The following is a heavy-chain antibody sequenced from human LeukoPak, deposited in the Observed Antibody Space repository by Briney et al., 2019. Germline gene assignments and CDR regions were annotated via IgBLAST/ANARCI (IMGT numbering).Heavy chain of an antibody. Sequence: GGSLTLSCVGSGLTFTNSDMNWVPQPPGTRPEWVSVISGSGHSINYADSVKGRFTISRDTSKNTLYLHMNSLRADDTALYYCTRDFNWGDAGWGQGTLVTVSS. CDR3: TRDFNWGDAG. V-gene: IGHV3-23*01. CDR1: GLTFTNSD. CDR2: ISGSGHSI. J-gene: IGHJ4*02. D-gene: IGHD7-27*01.